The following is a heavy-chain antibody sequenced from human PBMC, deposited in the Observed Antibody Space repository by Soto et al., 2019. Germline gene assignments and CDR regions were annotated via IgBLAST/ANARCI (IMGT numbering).Heavy chain of an antibody. V-gene: IGHV1-3*01. CDR2: IHAGNGNT. J-gene: IGHJ6*02. CDR1: GYTFTTYS. CDR3: ARAACSSTSCYNYYAYGMDV. Sequence: QVQLVQSGPEMKKPGASVKLSCKASGYTFTTYSMHWVRQAPGHRLEWMGWIHAGNGNTEHSQKLQGRVTITRDTSASTAYLELGSLRSEDTAVYYCARAACSSTSCYNYYAYGMDVWGQGTTVTVS. D-gene: IGHD2-2*01.